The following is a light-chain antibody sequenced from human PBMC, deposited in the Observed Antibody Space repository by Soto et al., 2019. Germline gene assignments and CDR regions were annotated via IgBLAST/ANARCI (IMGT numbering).Light chain of an antibody. CDR3: SSYTNTNTF. CDR1: SSDAGTYTY. V-gene: IGLV2-14*03. CDR2: DVR. J-gene: IGLJ1*01. Sequence: QAVVTQPASVSGSPGQSITISCTETSSDAGTYTYVSWYQHHPGKAPKLMIYDVRNRPSGVSNRFSGSKSGNTASLTISGLQAEDEADYYCSSYTNTNTFFGTGTKLTVL.